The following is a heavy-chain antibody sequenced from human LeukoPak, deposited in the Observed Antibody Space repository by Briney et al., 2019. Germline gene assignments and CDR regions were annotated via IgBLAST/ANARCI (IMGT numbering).Heavy chain of an antibody. J-gene: IGHJ3*02. D-gene: IGHD1-26*01. CDR2: ISGGGGST. CDR3: AKGSFSEAFDI. V-gene: IGHV3-23*01. CDR1: GFTFTSYA. Sequence: GASVKVSCAASGFTFTSYAMSWVRQSPGKGLEWVSAISGGGGSTYFADSVRGRFTISRDNSKNTLYVQMNSLRAEDTAVYYCAKGSFSEAFDIWGQGTMVTVSS.